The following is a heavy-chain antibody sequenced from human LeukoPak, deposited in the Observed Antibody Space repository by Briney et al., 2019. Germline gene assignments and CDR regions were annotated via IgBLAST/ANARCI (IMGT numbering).Heavy chain of an antibody. CDR3: VRGAEKAGVDY. J-gene: IGHJ4*02. CDR1: GFTFGHYW. D-gene: IGHD5-24*01. V-gene: IGHV3-74*03. Sequence: PGGSLRLSCTASGFTFGHYWMHWVRQAPGKGLVWVSRLNPDGSNTKSADSLRGRFTISRDNAKNTLYLQMNSLRVEDTAVYYCVRGAEKAGVDYWGQGTLVTVSS. CDR2: LNPDGSNT.